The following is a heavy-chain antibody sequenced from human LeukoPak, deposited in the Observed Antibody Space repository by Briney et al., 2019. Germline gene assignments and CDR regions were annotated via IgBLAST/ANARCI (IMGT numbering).Heavy chain of an antibody. V-gene: IGHV4-59*01. CDR1: GGSISSYY. Sequence: SETLSLTCTVSGGSISSYYWSWIRQPPGKGLEWIGYIYYSGSTNYNPSLKSRVTISVDTSKNQFSLKLSSVTAADTAVYYCARMCSGNPYYFDYWGQGTLVTVSS. CDR3: ARMCSGNPYYFDY. J-gene: IGHJ4*02. CDR2: IYYSGST. D-gene: IGHD3-10*02.